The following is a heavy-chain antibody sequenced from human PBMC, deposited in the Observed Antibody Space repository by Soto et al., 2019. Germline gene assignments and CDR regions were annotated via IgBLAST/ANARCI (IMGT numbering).Heavy chain of an antibody. J-gene: IGHJ3*02. D-gene: IGHD2-15*01. V-gene: IGHV4-4*02. Sequence: QVQLQESGPGLVKPSGTLSLTCAVSSGSISSSNWWSWVRQPPGKGLEWIGEIYHSGSTNYNPSLKSRVTISVDKSKNHFALKLSSVTAADTAVYYCAGGGYCSGGSCYSGAFDIWGQGTMVTVSS. CDR2: IYHSGST. CDR3: AGGGYCSGGSCYSGAFDI. CDR1: SGSISSSNW.